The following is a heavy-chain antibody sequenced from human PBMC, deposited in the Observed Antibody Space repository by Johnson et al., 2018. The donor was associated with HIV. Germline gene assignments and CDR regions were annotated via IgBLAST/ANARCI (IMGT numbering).Heavy chain of an antibody. CDR3: ARAQFAVDDAFDI. CDR1: GFSFSSYA. Sequence: QVQLVESGGGLVQPGGSLRLSCAASGFSFSSYALHWVRQAPGKGLEWVAVVSYDGSNKYYADSVKGRFTISRDNSKNTLYLQMNSLRAGDTAVYYCARAQFAVDDAFDIWGQGTMVTVSS. V-gene: IGHV3-30*14. D-gene: IGHD6-19*01. CDR2: VSYDGSNK. J-gene: IGHJ3*02.